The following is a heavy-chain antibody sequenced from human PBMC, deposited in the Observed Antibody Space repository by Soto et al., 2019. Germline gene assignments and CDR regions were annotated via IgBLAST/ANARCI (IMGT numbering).Heavy chain of an antibody. CDR2: INSGSTSV. Sequence: EVQLVESGGGLVQPGGSLRLSCVASGFDFNSYSMNWVRQAPGKGLECISYINSGSTSVFYADSVKGRFTISRDNAKNSLYLQMNSLRAEDTAVYYCTSSASPDAYWGQGTLVTVSS. CDR1: GFDFNSYS. CDR3: TSSASPDAY. V-gene: IGHV3-48*01. J-gene: IGHJ4*02. D-gene: IGHD1-26*01.